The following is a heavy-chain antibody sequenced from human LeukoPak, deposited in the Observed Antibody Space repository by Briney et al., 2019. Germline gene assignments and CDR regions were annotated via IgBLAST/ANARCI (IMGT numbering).Heavy chain of an antibody. CDR3: AHDGFATGGSTAIGY. V-gene: IGHV4-4*07. J-gene: IGHJ4*02. CDR1: GDSISTYY. Sequence: SDTLSLTCSVSGDSISTYYWTWIRQPAGKGLEWIGRIYISGTPNYNPSLRGRVTMSIDTSMNQFSLKLTSVTAADTAVYYCAHDGFATGGSTAIGYWGQGTLVTVSS. CDR2: IYISGTP. D-gene: IGHD5-18*01.